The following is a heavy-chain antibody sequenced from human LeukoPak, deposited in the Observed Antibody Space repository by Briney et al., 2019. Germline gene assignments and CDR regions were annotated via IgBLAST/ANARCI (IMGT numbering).Heavy chain of an antibody. CDR2: MNPNSGNT. V-gene: IGHV1-8*01. CDR1: GYTFTSYD. CDR3: ARSKQWRLDAFDI. D-gene: IGHD6-19*01. Sequence: GASVKVSCKASGYTFTSYDINWVRQATGQGLEWMGWMNPNSGNTGYAQKFQGRVTMTRDTSISTAYMELSRLTSDDTAVYYCARSKQWRLDAFDIWGQGTMVTVSS. J-gene: IGHJ3*02.